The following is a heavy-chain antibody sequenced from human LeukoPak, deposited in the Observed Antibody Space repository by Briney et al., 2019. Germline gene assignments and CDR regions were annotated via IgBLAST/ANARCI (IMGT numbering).Heavy chain of an antibody. D-gene: IGHD2-8*01. CDR1: GFSFSTYS. CDR2: ISTSGGDT. CDR3: AKDVRRCNGACT. V-gene: IGHV3-23*01. J-gene: IGHJ5*02. Sequence: GGSLRLSCAASGFSFSTYSFSWVRQAPGKGLEWVSGISTSGGDTFYADSVKGRFTISRDNSKNTLSLQMNSLRVEDTAIYYCAKDVRRCNGACTWGQGTLVTVSS.